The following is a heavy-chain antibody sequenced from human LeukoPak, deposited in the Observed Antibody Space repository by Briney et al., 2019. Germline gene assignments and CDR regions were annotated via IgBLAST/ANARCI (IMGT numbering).Heavy chain of an antibody. D-gene: IGHD6-19*01. CDR1: GYTFTSYY. Sequence: ASVKVSCKASGYTFTSYYMHWVRQAPGQGLEWMGIINPSGGSTSYAQKSQGRVTMTRDTSTSTVYMELSSLRSEDTAVYYCARSPPNSSGWYYFDYWGQGTLVTVSS. J-gene: IGHJ4*02. CDR2: INPSGGST. CDR3: ARSPPNSSGWYYFDY. V-gene: IGHV1-46*01.